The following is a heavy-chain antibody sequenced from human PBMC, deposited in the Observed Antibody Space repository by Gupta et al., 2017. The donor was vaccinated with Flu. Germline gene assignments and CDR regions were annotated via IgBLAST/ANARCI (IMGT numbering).Heavy chain of an antibody. D-gene: IGHD5-12*01. CDR2: IAKNRSTV. CDR1: YG. Sequence: YGVNWVPETAGKWVECIGDIAKNRSTVYYEEAGRSRFTISRDNVKNSVYFQMNSVRAEETGGYYCVSALGDWEVDYQTDVWAKGTTVTVSS. V-gene: IGHV3-48*04. CDR3: VSALGDWEVDYQTDV. J-gene: IGHJ6*04.